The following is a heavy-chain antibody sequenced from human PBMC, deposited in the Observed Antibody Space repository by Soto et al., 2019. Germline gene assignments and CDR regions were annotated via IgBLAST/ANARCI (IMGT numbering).Heavy chain of an antibody. CDR2: IYYSGST. D-gene: IGHD3-10*01. CDR3: ARAFSYYYGSGSYPPGPFDP. CDR1: GGSISSSSYY. J-gene: IGHJ5*02. Sequence: SETLSLTCTVSGGSISSSSYYWGWIRQPPGKGLEWIGSIYYSGSTYYNPSLKSRVTISVDTSKNQFSLKLSSVTAADTAVYYCARAFSYYYGSGSYPPGPFDPWGQGTLVTVSS. V-gene: IGHV4-39*01.